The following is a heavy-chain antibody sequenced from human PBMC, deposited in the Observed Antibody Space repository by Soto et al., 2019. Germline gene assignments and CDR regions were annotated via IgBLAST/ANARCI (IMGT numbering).Heavy chain of an antibody. CDR1: GGTFSSYA. CDR2: IIPVFGTA. J-gene: IGHJ6*02. Sequence: SVKVSCKASGGTFSSYAINWVRQAPGQGPEWLGGIIPVFGTASYAQRLQGRITITADKSTNIAYMELTSLRFDDTAVYYCARDHSAGGGWGNYYYGMDVWGQGTTVTVSS. V-gene: IGHV1-69*06. D-gene: IGHD2-21*01. CDR3: ARDHSAGGGWGNYYYGMDV.